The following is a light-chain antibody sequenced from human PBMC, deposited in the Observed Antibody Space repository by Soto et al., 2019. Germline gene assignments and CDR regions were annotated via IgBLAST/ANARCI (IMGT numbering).Light chain of an antibody. Sequence: DIQLTQSPSSLSASVGDRVTITCRASQSISSWLAWYQQKPGMAPKLLISRASRLESGVPPRFSGSGSGTEFNLTITRLQPDDFATYYCQEYKSFTWTFGQGTKVEI. CDR1: QSISSW. CDR3: QEYKSFTWT. CDR2: RAS. J-gene: IGKJ1*01. V-gene: IGKV1-5*01.